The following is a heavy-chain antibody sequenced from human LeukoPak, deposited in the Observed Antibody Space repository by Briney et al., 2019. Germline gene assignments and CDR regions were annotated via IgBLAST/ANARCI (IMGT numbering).Heavy chain of an antibody. V-gene: IGHV3-33*06. D-gene: IGHD1-26*01. Sequence: GGSLRLSCAASGFTFSSYGMHWVRQAPGKGLEWVAVIWYDGSNKYYADSVKGRFTISRDNSKNTLYLQMNSLRAEDTAVYYCAKGRLPVGSGSYPAFDYWGQGTLVTVSS. CDR2: IWYDGSNK. CDR1: GFTFSSYG. J-gene: IGHJ4*02. CDR3: AKGRLPVGSGSYPAFDY.